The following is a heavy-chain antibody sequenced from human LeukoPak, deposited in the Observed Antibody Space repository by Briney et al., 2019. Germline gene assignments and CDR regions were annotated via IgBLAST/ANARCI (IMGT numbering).Heavy chain of an antibody. Sequence: GESLKISCKGFGYSFTSYWIGWVRQMPGKGLEWMGIIYPGDSDTRYSPSFQGQVTISADKSISTAYLQWSSLKASDTAMYYCAIRSNDPTAGGRYYYYMDVWGKGTTVTVSS. V-gene: IGHV5-51*01. CDR3: AIRSNDPTAGGRYYYYMDV. J-gene: IGHJ6*03. CDR1: GYSFTSYW. CDR2: IYPGDSDT. D-gene: IGHD3-16*01.